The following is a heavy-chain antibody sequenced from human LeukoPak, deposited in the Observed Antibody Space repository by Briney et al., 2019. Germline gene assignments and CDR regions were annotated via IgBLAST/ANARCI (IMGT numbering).Heavy chain of an antibody. J-gene: IGHJ6*02. CDR1: GGTFTNYV. CDR2: ITPILGIP. CDR3: ARVVVRGLIAYIYGMDV. D-gene: IGHD3-10*01. Sequence: SVKVSCKASGGTFTNYVINWVRQAPGQGLEWMGGITPILGIPNYAQKFQGRGTITAAESTSTSYMELSSLRSEDTAVYYCARVVVRGLIAYIYGMDVWGQGTTVTVSS. V-gene: IGHV1-69*10.